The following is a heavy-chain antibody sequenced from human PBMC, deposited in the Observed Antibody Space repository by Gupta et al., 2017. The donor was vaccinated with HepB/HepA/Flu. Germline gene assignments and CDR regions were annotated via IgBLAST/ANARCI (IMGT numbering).Heavy chain of an antibody. CDR1: GGSITGYY. D-gene: IGHD2-15*01. Sequence: QVQVQDSGPGLVKPSETLSLTCTVSGGSITGYYWSWIRQPPGRGLEWIGYIHYSGSTHYNSSLKSRVTISLDTPKNYFSLKLNSVTAADTAVYYCSRHGYCSGSSCWGLDIWGQGTMVTVSS. CDR3: SRHGYCSGSSCWGLDI. CDR2: IHYSGST. V-gene: IGHV4-59*08. J-gene: IGHJ3*02.